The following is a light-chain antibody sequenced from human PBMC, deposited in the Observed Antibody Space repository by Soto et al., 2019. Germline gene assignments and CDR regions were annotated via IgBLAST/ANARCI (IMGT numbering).Light chain of an antibody. CDR2: EVS. V-gene: IGLV2-14*01. CDR3: SSYTSSSTWV. J-gene: IGLJ3*02. Sequence: QSALTQPRSVSGSPGQSVTISCTGTTSDVGYYNYVSWYQQHPGKAPKLMIYEVSNRPSGVSNRFSGSKSGNTASLTISGLQAEDEADYYCSSYTSSSTWVFGGGTKVTVL. CDR1: TSDVGYYNY.